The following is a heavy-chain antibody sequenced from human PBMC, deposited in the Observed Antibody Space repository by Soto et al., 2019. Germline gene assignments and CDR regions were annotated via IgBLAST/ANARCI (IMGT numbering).Heavy chain of an antibody. V-gene: IGHV3-21*01. CDR3: GTTMLETGTTRDALDI. CDR1: GFTFSSYS. J-gene: IGHJ3*02. CDR2: ISSSSSYI. D-gene: IGHD1-1*01. Sequence: PGGSLRLSCAASGFTFSSYSMNWVRQAPGKGLEWVSSISSSSSYIYYADSVKGRFTISRDNAKNSLYLQMNSLRAEDTAVYYCGTTMLETGTTRDALDIWGQGTMVTVSS.